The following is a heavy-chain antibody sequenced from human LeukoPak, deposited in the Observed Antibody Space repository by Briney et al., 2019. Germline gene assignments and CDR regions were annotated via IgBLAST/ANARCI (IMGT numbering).Heavy chain of an antibody. CDR1: GFTFSNYW. CDR3: ARVGLRPNYYGMDV. D-gene: IGHD5-12*01. Sequence: GGSLRLSCAASGFTFSNYWMSWVRQAPGKGLEWVANMKQDGSEKYYVDSVKGRFTISRDNAKNSLYLQMNSLRAEDTAVYYCARVGLRPNYYGMDVWGQGTTVTVSS. J-gene: IGHJ6*02. V-gene: IGHV3-7*01. CDR2: MKQDGSEK.